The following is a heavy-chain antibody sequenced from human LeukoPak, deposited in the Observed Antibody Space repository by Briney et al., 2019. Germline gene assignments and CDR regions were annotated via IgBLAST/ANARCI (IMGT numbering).Heavy chain of an antibody. CDR3: AGGHSSGYYPIDY. V-gene: IGHV3-48*03. CDR1: GFTFSSYE. Sequence: QPGGSLRLSCVASGFTFSSYEMNWVRQAPGKGLEWVSYISSSGSTIYYAESVKSRFTISRDNAKKSLYLQMNSLRAEDTAVYYCAGGHSSGYYPIDYWGQGTLVTVSS. CDR2: ISSSGSTI. D-gene: IGHD3-22*01. J-gene: IGHJ4*02.